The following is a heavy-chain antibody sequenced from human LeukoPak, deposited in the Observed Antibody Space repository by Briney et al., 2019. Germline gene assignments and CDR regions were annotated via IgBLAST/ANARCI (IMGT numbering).Heavy chain of an antibody. J-gene: IGHJ5*02. CDR1: GGSFSGYY. CDR3: ARRWTGRGVISKKFDP. Sequence: PSETLSLTCAVYGGSFSGYYWSWIRQPPGKGLEWIGEINHSGSTNYNPSLKSRVTISVDTSKNQFSLKLSSVTAADTAVYYCARRWTGRGVISKKFDPWGQGTLVTVSS. D-gene: IGHD3-10*01. CDR2: INHSGST. V-gene: IGHV4-34*01.